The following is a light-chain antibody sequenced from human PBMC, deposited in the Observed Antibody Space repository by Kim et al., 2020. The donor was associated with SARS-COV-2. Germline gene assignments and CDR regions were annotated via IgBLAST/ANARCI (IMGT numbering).Light chain of an antibody. V-gene: IGLV1-44*01. CDR3: ASWDVSLNGWV. CDR1: SSNIGSNP. Sequence: GHRGTISSSGSSSNIGSNPVHWYQQLPGRAPKLLINTNNQGPSGVPDRFSGSKSGTSASLAISWLQSEDEADYYCASWDVSLNGWVFGGGTQLTVL. CDR2: TNN. J-gene: IGLJ3*02.